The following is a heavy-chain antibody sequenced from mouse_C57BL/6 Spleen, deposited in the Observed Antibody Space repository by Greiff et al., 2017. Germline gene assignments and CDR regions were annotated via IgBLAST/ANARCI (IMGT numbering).Heavy chain of an antibody. Sequence: VKLQESGAELVRPGASVKLSCKASGYTFTDYYINWVKQRPGQGLEWIARIYPGSGNTYYNEKFKGKATLTAEKSSSTAYMQLSSLTSEDSAVYCCARGGFYYGSSPYYAMDYWGQGTSVTVSS. CDR1: GYTFTDYY. D-gene: IGHD1-1*01. CDR2: IYPGSGNT. CDR3: ARGGFYYGSSPYYAMDY. J-gene: IGHJ4*01. V-gene: IGHV1-76*01.